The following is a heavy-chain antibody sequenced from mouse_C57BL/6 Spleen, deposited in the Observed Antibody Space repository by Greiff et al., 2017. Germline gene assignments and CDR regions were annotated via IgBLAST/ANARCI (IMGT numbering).Heavy chain of an antibody. CDR1: GYTFTSYW. CDR3: APMVTTGRDWYVDV. Sequence: QVQLQQPGTELVKPGASVKLSCKASGYTFTSYWMHWVKQRPGQGLEWIGNISPSNGGTNYNEKFKSKATLTVDKSSSTAYMQLSSLTSEDSAVYYCAPMVTTGRDWYVDVWGKGTTVTVSS. CDR2: ISPSNGGT. J-gene: IGHJ1*03. D-gene: IGHD2-2*01. V-gene: IGHV1-53*01.